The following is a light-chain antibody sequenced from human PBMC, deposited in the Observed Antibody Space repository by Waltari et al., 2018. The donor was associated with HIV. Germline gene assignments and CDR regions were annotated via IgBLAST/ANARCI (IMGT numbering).Light chain of an antibody. Sequence: QSVLTQPPSVSAPPGQTVSISCSGFSSNIVNNFVPWYHQLPGKAPKLLIFDNNKRPSGIPDRVSASKSGTSATLAITGLQTGDEGDYYCGTWDNSLKTVVFGGGTKVTVL. J-gene: IGLJ2*01. CDR3: GTWDNSLKTVV. CDR1: SSNIVNNF. CDR2: DNN. V-gene: IGLV1-51*01.